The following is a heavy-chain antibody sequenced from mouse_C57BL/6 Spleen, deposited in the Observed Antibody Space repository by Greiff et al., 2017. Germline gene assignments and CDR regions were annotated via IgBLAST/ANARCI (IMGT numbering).Heavy chain of an antibody. CDR2: IYPGDGDT. CDR3: ASEGNYYGSSSFDY. J-gene: IGHJ2*01. V-gene: IGHV1-82*01. CDR1: GYAFSSSW. D-gene: IGHD1-1*01. Sequence: QVQLKESGPELVKPGASVKISCKASGYAFSSSWMNWVKQRPGKGLEWIGRIYPGDGDTNYNGKFKGKATLTADKSSSTAYMQLSSLTSEDSAVCFCASEGNYYGSSSFDYWGQGTTLTVSS.